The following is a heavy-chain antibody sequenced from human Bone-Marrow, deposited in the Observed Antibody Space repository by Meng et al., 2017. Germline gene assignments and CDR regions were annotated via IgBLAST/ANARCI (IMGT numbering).Heavy chain of an antibody. D-gene: IGHD2-21*02. CDR1: GGSFSGYY. V-gene: IGHV4-34*01. Sequence: SETLSLTCAVYGGSFSGYYWSWIRQPPGKGLEWIGEINHSGSINYNPSLKSRVTISVDTSKNQFSLKLSSVTAADTAVYYCAILPVRCGGDCRSDYWGQGTLVTVSS. CDR3: AILPVRCGGDCRSDY. J-gene: IGHJ4*02. CDR2: INHSGSI.